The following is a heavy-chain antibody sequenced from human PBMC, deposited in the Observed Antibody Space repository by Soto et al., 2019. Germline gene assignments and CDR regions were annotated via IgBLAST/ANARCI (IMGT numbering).Heavy chain of an antibody. Sequence: QVQLQESGPGLVKPSGTLSLTCAVSGGSISSSNWWSWVRQPPGKGLEWIGEIYHSGSTNYNPSLKSRVTISVDKPKNKFSLKLSSVTAADTAVYYCARVKLAAAGTLDAFDIWGQGTMVTVSS. D-gene: IGHD6-13*01. CDR3: ARVKLAAAGTLDAFDI. V-gene: IGHV4-4*02. CDR1: GGSISSSNW. CDR2: IYHSGST. J-gene: IGHJ3*02.